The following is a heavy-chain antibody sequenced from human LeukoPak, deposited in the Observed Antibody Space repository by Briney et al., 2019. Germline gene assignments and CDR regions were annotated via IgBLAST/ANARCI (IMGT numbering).Heavy chain of an antibody. CDR3: AKDPGYYYDSSGYDY. Sequence: PGRSLRLSCAASGFTFSSYGMHWVRQAPGKGLEWVSAISGSGGSTYYADSVKGRFTISRDNSKNTLYLQMNSLRAEDTAVYYCAKDPGYYYDSSGYDYWGQGTLVTVSS. J-gene: IGHJ4*02. V-gene: IGHV3-23*01. CDR2: ISGSGGST. CDR1: GFTFSSYG. D-gene: IGHD3-22*01.